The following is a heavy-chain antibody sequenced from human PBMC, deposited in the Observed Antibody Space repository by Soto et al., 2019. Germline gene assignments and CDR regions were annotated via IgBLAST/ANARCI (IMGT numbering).Heavy chain of an antibody. CDR1: GGSISSSSYY. V-gene: IGHV4-39*01. J-gene: IGHJ6*02. Sequence: SETLSLTCTVSGGSISSSSYYWGWIRQPPGKGLEWIGGIYYSGSTYYNPSLKSRVTISVDTSKNQFSLKLSSVTAADTAVYYCARHITIFGYYGMDVWGQGTTVTVSS. CDR3: ARHITIFGYYGMDV. D-gene: IGHD3-3*01. CDR2: IYYSGST.